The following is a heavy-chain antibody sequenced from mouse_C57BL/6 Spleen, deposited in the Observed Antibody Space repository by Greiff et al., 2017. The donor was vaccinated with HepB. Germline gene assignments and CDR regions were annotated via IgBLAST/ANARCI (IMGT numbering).Heavy chain of an antibody. J-gene: IGHJ3*01. V-gene: IGHV1-9*01. CDR3: ARTSYYYGSSSAWFAY. D-gene: IGHD1-1*01. Sequence: LMKPGASVKLSCKATGYTFTGYWIEWVKQRPGHGLEWIGEILPGSGSTNYNEKFKGKATFTADTSSNTAYMQLSSLTTEDSAIYYCARTSYYYGSSSAWFAYWGQGTLVTVSA. CDR2: ILPGSGST. CDR1: GYTFTGYW.